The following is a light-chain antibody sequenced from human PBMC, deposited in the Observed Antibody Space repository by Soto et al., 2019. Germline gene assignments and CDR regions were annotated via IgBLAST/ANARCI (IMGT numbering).Light chain of an antibody. J-gene: IGKJ5*01. CDR1: HSLLHSNGYNY. Sequence: DIVMTQSPLSLPVTPGEPASISCRSSHSLLHSNGYNYLDWFLQKPGQSPQLLIYLGSNRASGVPDRFSGRGSGTDFTLKISRVEAEDVGVYYCIQALQTPPTFGQGTRLEIK. V-gene: IGKV2-28*01. CDR2: LGS. CDR3: IQALQTPPT.